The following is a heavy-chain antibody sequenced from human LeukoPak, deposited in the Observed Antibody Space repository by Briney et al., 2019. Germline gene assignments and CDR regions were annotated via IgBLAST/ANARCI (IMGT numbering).Heavy chain of an antibody. V-gene: IGHV3-74*01. J-gene: IGHJ4*02. Sequence: PGGSLRLSCAASGFTFSRYWMHWVRQAPGKGLVWVSRINGGGTTTTYADSVKGRFRISRDNAKNTVYLQLNSLRAEDTAVYYCTSLSTVASGVDWWGQGTLVTVSS. CDR2: INGGGTTT. CDR3: TSLSTVASGVDW. D-gene: IGHD1-1*01. CDR1: GFTFSRYW.